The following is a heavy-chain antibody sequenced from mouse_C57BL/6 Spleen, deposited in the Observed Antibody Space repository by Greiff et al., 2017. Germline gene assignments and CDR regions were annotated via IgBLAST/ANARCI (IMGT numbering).Heavy chain of an antibody. D-gene: IGHD1-1*01. V-gene: IGHV1-64*01. Sequence: VKLQQPGAELVKPGASVKLSCKASGYTFTSYWMHWVKQRPGQGLEWIGMIHPNSGSTNYNEKVKSKATLTVDKSSSTAYMPLSSLTSEDSAVYYWEREDYGSSYDYYAMDYWGQGTSVTVSS. CDR1: GYTFTSYW. CDR2: IHPNSGST. J-gene: IGHJ4*01. CDR3: EREDYGSSYDYYAMDY.